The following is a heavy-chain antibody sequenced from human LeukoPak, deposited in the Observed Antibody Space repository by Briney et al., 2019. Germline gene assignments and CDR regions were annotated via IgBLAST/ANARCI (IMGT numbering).Heavy chain of an antibody. CDR2: IYTSGST. D-gene: IGHD6-19*01. CDR1: GGSISSYY. CDR3: ARYTTSGWPSRYFDY. Sequence: SETLSLTCTVSGGSISSYYWSWIRQPAGKGLEWIGRIYTSGSTNYNPSLKSRVTMSVDTSKNQFSLKLSSVTAADTAVYYCARYTTSGWPSRYFDYWGQGTLVTVSS. V-gene: IGHV4-4*07. J-gene: IGHJ4*02.